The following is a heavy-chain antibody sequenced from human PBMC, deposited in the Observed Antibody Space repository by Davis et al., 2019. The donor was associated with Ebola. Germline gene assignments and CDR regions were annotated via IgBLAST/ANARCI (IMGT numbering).Heavy chain of an antibody. J-gene: IGHJ5*02. CDR3: ARGERYFDWLSAGWFDP. V-gene: IGHV5-10-1*01. CDR1: GYTFRGYW. CDR2: IYPDDSTL. Sequence: PGGSLRLSCKGSGYTFRGYWINWVRQMPGKGLEWMGFIYPDDSTLTYSPSFQGNVTISADKSISTAYLQWSSLKASDTAMYYCARGERYFDWLSAGWFDPWGQGTLVTVSS. D-gene: IGHD3-9*01.